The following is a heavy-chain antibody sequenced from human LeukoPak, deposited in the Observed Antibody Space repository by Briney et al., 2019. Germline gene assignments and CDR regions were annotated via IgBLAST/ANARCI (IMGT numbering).Heavy chain of an antibody. CDR3: ARQTPYYDFWSGSFYYYYMDV. V-gene: IGHV4-59*08. Sequence: PETLSLTCTVSGGSISSYYWSWIRQPPGKGLEWIGYVYYSGSTNYNPSLKSRVTISVDTSKNQFSLKLSSVTAADTAVYYCARQTPYYDFWSGSFYYYYMDVWGKGTTVTVSS. CDR1: GGSISSYY. D-gene: IGHD3-3*01. CDR2: VYYSGST. J-gene: IGHJ6*03.